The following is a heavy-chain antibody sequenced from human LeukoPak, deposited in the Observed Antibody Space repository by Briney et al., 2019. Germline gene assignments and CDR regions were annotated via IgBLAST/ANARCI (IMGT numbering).Heavy chain of an antibody. CDR1: GFTFSSYS. V-gene: IGHV3-21*01. Sequence: PGGSLRLSCAASGFTFSSYSMNWVRQAPGKGLEWVSSISSSSSYMYYADSVKGRFTISRDNAKNSLYPQMNSLRAEDTAVYYCARGIRSGATLYWGQGTLVTVSS. CDR2: ISSSSSYM. J-gene: IGHJ4*02. CDR3: ARGIRSGATLY. D-gene: IGHD1-26*01.